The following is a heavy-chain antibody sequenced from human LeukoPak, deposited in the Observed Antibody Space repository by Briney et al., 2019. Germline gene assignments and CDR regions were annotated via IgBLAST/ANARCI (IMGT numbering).Heavy chain of an antibody. Sequence: ASVKVSCKASGGTFSIYAISWVRQAPGQGLEWMGRIIPIFGIANYAQKFQGRVTITADKSTSTAYMELSSLRSEDTAVYYCARNDRSPKYYYYYGMDVWGQGTTVTVSS. D-gene: IGHD1-14*01. CDR1: GGTFSIYA. J-gene: IGHJ6*02. V-gene: IGHV1-69*04. CDR3: ARNDRSPKYYYYYGMDV. CDR2: IIPIFGIA.